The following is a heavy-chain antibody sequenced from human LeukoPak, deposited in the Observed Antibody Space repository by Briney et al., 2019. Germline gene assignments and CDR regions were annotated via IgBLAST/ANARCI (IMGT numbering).Heavy chain of an antibody. Sequence: GGSLRLSCAASGFILSTYVMSWVRQAPGKGLEWVSTISSSGGYTYFADSVKGRFTISRDNSKNTLYLQMNSLRAEDTAVYYCAKAVATAGAFDIWGQGTMVTVSS. CDR1: GFILSTYV. CDR2: ISSSGGYT. D-gene: IGHD5-12*01. V-gene: IGHV3-23*01. CDR3: AKAVATAGAFDI. J-gene: IGHJ3*02.